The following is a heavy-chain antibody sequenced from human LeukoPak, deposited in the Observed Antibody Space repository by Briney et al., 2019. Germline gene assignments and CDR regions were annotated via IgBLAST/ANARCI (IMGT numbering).Heavy chain of an antibody. J-gene: IGHJ4*02. D-gene: IGHD2-15*01. CDR2: IYTTGST. V-gene: IGHV4-4*07. CDR1: GGSIGSYY. CDR3: ARGLSSYCSAGTCSFTYFDS. Sequence: SETLSLTCTVSGGSIGSYYWTWIRQPAGKELEWIGRIYTTGSTNYNPALKSRLTMSLDTSKSQFSLKLSSVTAADTAVYYCARGLSSYCSAGTCSFTYFDSWGQGTLVTVSS.